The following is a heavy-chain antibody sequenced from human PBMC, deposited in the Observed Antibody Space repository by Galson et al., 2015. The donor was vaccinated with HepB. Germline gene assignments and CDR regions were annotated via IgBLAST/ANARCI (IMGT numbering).Heavy chain of an antibody. V-gene: IGHV3-33*01. CDR2: IWYDGSNK. CDR3: ARDVDYYDSSKYGMDV. Sequence: SLRLSCAASGFTFSSYGMHWVRQAPGKGLEWVAVIWYDGSNKYYADSVKGRFTISRDNSKNTLYLQMNSLRAEDTAVYYCARDVDYYDSSKYGMDVWGQGTTVTVSS. D-gene: IGHD3-22*01. CDR1: GFTFSSYG. J-gene: IGHJ6*02.